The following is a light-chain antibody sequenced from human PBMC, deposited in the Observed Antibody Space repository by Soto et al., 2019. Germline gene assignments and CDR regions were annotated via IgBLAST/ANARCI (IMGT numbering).Light chain of an antibody. CDR1: LDIRNE. CDR3: QQYNKWPLT. Sequence: AIQVTQSPSSLSASVGDRVTITCRASLDIRNELDWYQQKPGKAPKRLIYDASTLQDWVPSRFSGDGSGTEFTLTISSLQSEDFAVYYCQQYNKWPLTFGQGTKVEIK. J-gene: IGKJ1*01. CDR2: DAS. V-gene: IGKV1-6*01.